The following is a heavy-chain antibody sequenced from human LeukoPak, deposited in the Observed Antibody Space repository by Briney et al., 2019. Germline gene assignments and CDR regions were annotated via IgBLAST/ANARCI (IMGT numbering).Heavy chain of an antibody. Sequence: SETLSLTCTVSGGSISSYYWSWIRQPPGKGLEWIGYIYYSGSTNYNPSLKSRVTISVDTSKNQFSLKLSSVTAADTAVYYCARDFLFRRDGYNLNYYYGMDVWGQGTTVTVSS. CDR3: ARDFLFRRDGYNLNYYYGMDV. J-gene: IGHJ6*02. V-gene: IGHV4-59*01. CDR1: GGSISSYY. D-gene: IGHD5-24*01. CDR2: IYYSGST.